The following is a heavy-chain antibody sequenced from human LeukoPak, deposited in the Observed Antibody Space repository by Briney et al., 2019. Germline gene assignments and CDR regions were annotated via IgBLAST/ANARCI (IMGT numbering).Heavy chain of an antibody. D-gene: IGHD3-16*01. CDR1: GYSFTSYW. V-gene: IGHV5-51*01. CDR2: IYPGDSDT. CDR3: ASAVGDDAFDI. Sequence: GESLKISCQGSGYSFTSYWIGWVRQMPGKGLEWMGIIYPGDSDTRYNPSFQGQVTISADKSISTAYLQWSNLKASDTAMYYCASAVGDDAFDIWGQGTMVTVSS. J-gene: IGHJ3*02.